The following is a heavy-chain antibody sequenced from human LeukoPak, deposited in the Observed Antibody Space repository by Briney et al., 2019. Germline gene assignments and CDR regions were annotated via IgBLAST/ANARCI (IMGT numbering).Heavy chain of an antibody. D-gene: IGHD6-19*01. CDR1: GFSFSSYA. V-gene: IGHV3-23*01. CDR2: IYGGGSNT. Sequence: GSLILSCVGSGFSFSSYAMTWVRPAPGKGLEWVSTIYGGGSNTFYADSVKGRFTISRDDSKNVQFLQMNSLRPEDTAVYFCAKRITEAVGIYFDSWGPGALVTVSS. J-gene: IGHJ4*02. CDR3: AKRITEAVGIYFDS.